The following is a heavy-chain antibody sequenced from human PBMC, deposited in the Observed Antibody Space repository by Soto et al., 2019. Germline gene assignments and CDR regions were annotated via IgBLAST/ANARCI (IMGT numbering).Heavy chain of an antibody. CDR3: AIGPRMWLEWGGY. D-gene: IGHD6-19*01. CDR1: GGSFSGYY. V-gene: IGHV4-34*01. J-gene: IGHJ4*02. CDR2: INHSGIT. Sequence: PSETLSLTCAVYGGSFSGYYWSWIRQPPGKGLEWLGEINHSGITDYNPSLKSRITISIETSKKQFSLKLNSVTAADTAVYYCAIGPRMWLEWGGYWGQGTQVTVSS.